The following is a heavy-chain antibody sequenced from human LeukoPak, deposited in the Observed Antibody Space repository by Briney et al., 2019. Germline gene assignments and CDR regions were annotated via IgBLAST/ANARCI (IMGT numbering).Heavy chain of an antibody. V-gene: IGHV3-23*01. Sequence: GGSLRLSCAASGFTFSSYAMSWVRQAPGKGLGWVSAISGSGGSTYYADSVKGRFTISRDNSKNTLYLQMNSLRAEDTAVYYCARQRGSGCLDYWGQGTLVTVSS. J-gene: IGHJ4*02. CDR3: ARQRGSGCLDY. D-gene: IGHD6-19*01. CDR1: GFTFSSYA. CDR2: ISGSGGST.